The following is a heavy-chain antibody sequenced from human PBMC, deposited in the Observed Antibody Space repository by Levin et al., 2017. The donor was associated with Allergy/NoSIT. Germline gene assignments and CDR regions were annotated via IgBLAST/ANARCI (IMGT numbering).Heavy chain of an antibody. D-gene: IGHD2-2*01. CDR1: GFTFSDHY. CDR2: TRNKANSYTT. Sequence: GESLKISCAASGFTFSDHYMDWVRQAPGKGLEWVGRTRNKANSYTTEYAASVKGRFTISRDDSKNSLYLQMNSLKTEDTAVYYCAREYQTEVPAAFDAFDIWGQGTMVTVSS. V-gene: IGHV3-72*01. J-gene: IGHJ3*02. CDR3: AREYQTEVPAAFDAFDI.